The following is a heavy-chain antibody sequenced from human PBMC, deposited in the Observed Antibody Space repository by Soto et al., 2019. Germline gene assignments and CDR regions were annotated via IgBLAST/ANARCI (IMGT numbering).Heavy chain of an antibody. Sequence: GESLILSCAASGVTCGGYWMSWVRQAPGKGPEWVANIKQDGSARNYVDSAKSRLTIPRENAENSLYLQMNSRRVEETGVYSRASARHIGAWGQGTLVTVSS. CDR3: ASARHIGA. CDR2: IKQDGSAR. V-gene: IGHV3-7*01. D-gene: IGHD2-21*01. CDR1: GVTCGGYW. J-gene: IGHJ5*02.